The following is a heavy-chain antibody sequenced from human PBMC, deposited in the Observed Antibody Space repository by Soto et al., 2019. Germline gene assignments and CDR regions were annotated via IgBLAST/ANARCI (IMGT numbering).Heavy chain of an antibody. V-gene: IGHV4-30-2*01. J-gene: IGHJ6*02. CDR3: ARGKNRAIFGGIYYYYGMDV. Sequence: SETLSLTCAVSGGSISSGGYSWSWIRQPPGKGLEWIGYIYHSGSTYYNPSLKSRVTISVDRSKNQFSLKLSSVTAADTAVYYCARGKNRAIFGGIYYYYGMDVWGQGTTVTVSS. D-gene: IGHD3-3*01. CDR1: GGSISSGGYS. CDR2: IYHSGST.